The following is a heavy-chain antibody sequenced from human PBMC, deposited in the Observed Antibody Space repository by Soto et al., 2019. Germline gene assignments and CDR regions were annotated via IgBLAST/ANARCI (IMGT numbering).Heavy chain of an antibody. CDR1: GDSISSSDYY. CDR2: IYYSGST. Sequence: SETLSLTCTVSGDSISSSDYYWGWIRQPPGKGLEWIGYIYYSGSTNYNPSLKSRVTISVDTSKNQFSLKLSSVTAADTAAYYCARFSTVTTKVLDYWGQGTLVTVS. J-gene: IGHJ4*02. V-gene: IGHV4-61*05. CDR3: ARFSTVTTKVLDY. D-gene: IGHD4-17*01.